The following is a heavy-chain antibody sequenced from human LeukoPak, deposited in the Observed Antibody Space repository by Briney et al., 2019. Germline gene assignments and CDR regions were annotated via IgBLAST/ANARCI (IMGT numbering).Heavy chain of an antibody. J-gene: IGHJ5*02. V-gene: IGHV3-23*01. CDR1: GFTFSNYA. CDR3: AKGYSSGWANWLDP. D-gene: IGHD6-19*01. CDR2: ISGSGDGT. Sequence: GGSLGLSCAASGFTFSNYAMTWVRQAPGKGLEWVSGISGSGDGTYYADSVKGRFTISRDNSENTLYLQMNSLRAEDTALYYCAKGYSSGWANWLDPWGQGTLVAVSS.